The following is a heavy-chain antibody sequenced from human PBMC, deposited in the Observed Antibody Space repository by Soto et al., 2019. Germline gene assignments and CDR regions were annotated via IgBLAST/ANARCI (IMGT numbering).Heavy chain of an antibody. J-gene: IGHJ6*02. CDR1: GFTFSSYA. CDR2: ISYDGSNK. Sequence: QVQLVESGGGVVQPGRSLRLSCAASGFTFSSYAMHWVRQAPGKGLEWVAVISYDGSNKYYADSVKGRFTISRDNSKNTLYLQMNSLRAEDTAVYYCARESDSGSWALIRRYYGMDVWGQGTTVTVSS. CDR3: ARESDSGSWALIRRYYGMDV. V-gene: IGHV3-30-3*01. D-gene: IGHD6-13*01.